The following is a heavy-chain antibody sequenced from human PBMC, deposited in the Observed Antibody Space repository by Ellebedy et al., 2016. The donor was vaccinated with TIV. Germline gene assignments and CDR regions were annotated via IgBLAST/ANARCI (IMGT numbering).Heavy chain of an antibody. CDR2: ISYDGSNK. Sequence: GESLKISXAASGFTFSSYAMHWVRQAPGKGLEWVAVISYDGSNKYYADSVKGRFTISRDNSKNTLYLQMNSLRAEDTAVYYCARDCPGYYDFWSGYYRQDYYYYMDVWGKGTTVTVSS. V-gene: IGHV3-30-3*01. D-gene: IGHD3-3*01. CDR3: ARDCPGYYDFWSGYYRQDYYYYMDV. CDR1: GFTFSSYA. J-gene: IGHJ6*03.